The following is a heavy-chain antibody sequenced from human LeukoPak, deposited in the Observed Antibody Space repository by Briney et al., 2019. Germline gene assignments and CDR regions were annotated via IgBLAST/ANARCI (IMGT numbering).Heavy chain of an antibody. CDR2: ISTGSSYI. CDR3: ARVIGGGYYGMDV. J-gene: IGHJ6*02. V-gene: IGHV3-21*01. D-gene: IGHD3-10*01. CDR1: GFTFSSYS. Sequence: GGSLRLSCAASGFTFSSYSMNWVRQAPGKGLEWVSSISTGSSYIYYADSLKGRFTISRDNAKNSLYLQMNSLRAEDTAVYYCARVIGGGYYGMDVWGQGTTVTVSS.